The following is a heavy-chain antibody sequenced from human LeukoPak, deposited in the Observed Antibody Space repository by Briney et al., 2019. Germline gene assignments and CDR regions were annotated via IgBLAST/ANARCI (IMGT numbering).Heavy chain of an antibody. CDR3: ARGGAARPDF. Sequence: GGSLRLSCAASGFTFSSYDMTWFRQTPGKGLEWVAKIKADGGEKDHVASVKGRFTISRDNAKNSLYLQMNSLRVEDTAVYYCARGGAARPDFWGQGTLVTVSS. V-gene: IGHV3-7*01. J-gene: IGHJ4*02. CDR1: GFTFSSYD. CDR2: IKADGGEK. D-gene: IGHD6-6*01.